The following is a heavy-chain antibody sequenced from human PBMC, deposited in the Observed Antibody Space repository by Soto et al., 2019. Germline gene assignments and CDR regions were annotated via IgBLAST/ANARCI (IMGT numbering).Heavy chain of an antibody. J-gene: IGHJ4*02. D-gene: IGHD1-1*01. CDR2: ILHIGDSA. V-gene: IGHV3-23*01. CDR1: GFSFSANA. CDR3: ARRGLSNNDY. Sequence: DVQLLESGGGLVQPGGSLRLSCVASGFSFSANAMTWVRQAPGKGLEWVSSILHIGDSAYYADSVKGRFIISRDNSKSTLYLQMNSLRAEDTAVYYCARRGLSNNDYWGQGTLVTVSS.